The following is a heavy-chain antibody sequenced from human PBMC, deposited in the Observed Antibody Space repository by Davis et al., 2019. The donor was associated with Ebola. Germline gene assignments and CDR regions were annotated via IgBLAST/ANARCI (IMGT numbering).Heavy chain of an antibody. CDR1: GFTFSTHW. J-gene: IGHJ4*02. Sequence: GESLKISCAASGFTFSTHWMNWVRRAPGKGLEWVANINKDGSAKDYVGSVKGRFTISRDNSKNTLYLQMNSLRPEDSAVYYCARDRGILRLVGDYYFDYWGQGTLVTVSS. V-gene: IGHV3-7*01. CDR2: INKDGSAK. CDR3: ARDRGILRLVGDYYFDY. D-gene: IGHD3-10*01.